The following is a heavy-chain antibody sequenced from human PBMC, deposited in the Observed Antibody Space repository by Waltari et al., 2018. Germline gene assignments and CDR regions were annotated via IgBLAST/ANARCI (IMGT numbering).Heavy chain of an antibody. D-gene: IGHD3-16*01. CDR1: GCTFRPLP. CDR3: AKILHEKTSNMIFDS. Sequence: EVQVLESGGTLIQHGGSMRLSCDASGCTFRPLPMAWVRQTTGKGLEWVSAILDTDGRALYTDSVKGRFTISRDNSKDTLFLEMNSLRAEDTALYFCAKILHEKTSNMIFDSWGQGTLVTVSA. CDR2: ILDTDGRA. V-gene: IGHV3-23*01. J-gene: IGHJ4*02.